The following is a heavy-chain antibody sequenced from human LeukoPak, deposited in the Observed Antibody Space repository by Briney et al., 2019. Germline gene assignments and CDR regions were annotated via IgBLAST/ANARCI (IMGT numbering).Heavy chain of an antibody. D-gene: IGHD5-18*01. CDR3: AKDGYSYGPNWFDP. V-gene: IGHV3-43*02. CDR1: GFTFDDYA. CDR2: ISGDGGST. Sequence: GGSLRLSRAASGFTFDDYAMHWVRQAPGKGLEWVSLISGDGGSTYYADSVKGRFTISRDNSKNSLYLQMNSLRTEDTALYYCAKDGYSYGPNWFDPWGQGTLVTVSS. J-gene: IGHJ5*02.